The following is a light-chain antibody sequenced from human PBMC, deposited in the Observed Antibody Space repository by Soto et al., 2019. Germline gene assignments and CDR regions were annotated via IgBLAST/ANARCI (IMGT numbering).Light chain of an antibody. V-gene: IGKV3-11*01. CDR1: QSVSIY. J-gene: IGKJ1*01. CDR3: LQRSNLPLA. Sequence: EILLTQSPATVSLSPGEXATLSCRASQSVSIYLAWYQQKPGQAPRLLIYDASNRASDIPARFSGSGSETDFTLTISSLEPEDFAIYYCLQRSNLPLAFGEGTKGDIK. CDR2: DAS.